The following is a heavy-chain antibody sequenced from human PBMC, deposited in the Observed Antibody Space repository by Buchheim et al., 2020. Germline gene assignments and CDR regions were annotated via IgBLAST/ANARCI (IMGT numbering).Heavy chain of an antibody. CDR3: ARVGGSTSFFDYYYMDV. Sequence: EVQLVQSGAEVKKPGESLRISCKGSGYSFTSYWISWVRQMPGKGLEWMGRIDPSDSYTNYSPSFQGHVTISADKSISTASLQWSSLKASDTAMYYCARVGGSTSFFDYYYMDVWGKGTT. J-gene: IGHJ6*03. V-gene: IGHV5-10-1*01. CDR2: IDPSDSYT. D-gene: IGHD2-2*01. CDR1: GYSFTSYW.